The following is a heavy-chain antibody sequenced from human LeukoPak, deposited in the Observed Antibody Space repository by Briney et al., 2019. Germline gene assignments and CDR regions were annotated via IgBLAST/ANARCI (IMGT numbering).Heavy chain of an antibody. CDR1: GFTFSSYA. D-gene: IGHD6-13*01. V-gene: IGHV3-23*01. Sequence: GGSLRLSRAASGFTFSSYAMIWVRQAPGKGLEWVSAISGSGGSTYYADSVKGRFTISRDSSKNTLYLQMNSLRAEDTAVYYCATSAAGSNAMRYYMDVWGKGTTVTVSS. CDR2: ISGSGGST. CDR3: ATSAAGSNAMRYYMDV. J-gene: IGHJ6*03.